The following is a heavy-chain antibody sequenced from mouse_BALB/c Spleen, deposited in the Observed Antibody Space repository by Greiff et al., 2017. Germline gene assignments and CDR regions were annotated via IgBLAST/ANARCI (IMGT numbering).Heavy chain of an antibody. D-gene: IGHD2-3*01. CDR2: ISSGGSYT. J-gene: IGHJ4*01. V-gene: IGHV5-6*01. CDR3: ARHDGYYAYYAMDY. Sequence: EVKLVESGGVLVKPGGSLKLSCAASGFTFSSYGMSWVRQTPDKRLEWVATISSGGSYTYYPDSVKGRFTISRDNAKNTLYLQMSSLKSEDTAMYYCARHDGYYAYYAMDYWGQGTSVTVSS. CDR1: GFTFSSYG.